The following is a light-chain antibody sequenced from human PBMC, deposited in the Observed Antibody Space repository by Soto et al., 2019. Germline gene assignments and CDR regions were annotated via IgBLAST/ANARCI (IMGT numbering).Light chain of an antibody. CDR1: GSDVGAYNY. CDR3: YSHTSSSIYV. J-gene: IGLJ1*01. V-gene: IGLV2-14*01. Sequence: QSVRTQPASVSGSPGQSITISCSGTGSDVGAYNYVSWYQQHPAKAPKLMIYDVSNRPSGVSDRFSGSKSGNPASLTISGLQAEDEADYYCYSHTSSSIYVSG. CDR2: DVS.